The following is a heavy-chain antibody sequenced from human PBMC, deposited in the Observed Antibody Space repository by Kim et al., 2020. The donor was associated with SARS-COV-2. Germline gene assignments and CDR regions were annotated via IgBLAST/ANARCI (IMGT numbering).Heavy chain of an antibody. Sequence: GGSLRLSCAASGFTVSSNYMSWVRQAPVKGLEWVSVIYSGGSTYYADSVKGRFTISRDNSKNTLYLQMNSLRAEDTAVYYCARAGSWYNPYYYGMDVWGQGTTVTVSS. CDR1: GFTVSSNY. J-gene: IGHJ6*02. V-gene: IGHV3-53*01. CDR3: ARAGSWYNPYYYGMDV. D-gene: IGHD6-13*01. CDR2: IYSGGST.